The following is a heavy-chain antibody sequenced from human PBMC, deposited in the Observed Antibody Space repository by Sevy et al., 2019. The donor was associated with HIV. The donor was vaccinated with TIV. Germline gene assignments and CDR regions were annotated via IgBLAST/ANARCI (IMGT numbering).Heavy chain of an antibody. J-gene: IGHJ5*02. V-gene: IGHV3-21*01. D-gene: IGHD3-22*01. CDR3: ARKGGAYDIGFDP. Sequence: GGSLRLSCAASGFIFSSYNMNWVRQAPGKGLEWVSYISTSSSYIYYADSVKGRFTISRDNPKNSLYLQMNSLRAEDTAVYYCARKGGAYDIGFDPWGQGTLVTVSS. CDR2: ISTSSSYI. CDR1: GFIFSSYN.